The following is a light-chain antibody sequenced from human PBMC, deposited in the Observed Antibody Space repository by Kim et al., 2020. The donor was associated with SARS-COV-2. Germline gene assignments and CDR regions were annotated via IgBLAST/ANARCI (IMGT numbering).Light chain of an antibody. CDR3: GSYTSSGSWV. J-gene: IGLJ3*02. CDR2: DVI. V-gene: IGLV2-14*03. CDR1: NIDIAAYNY. Sequence: QSALTQPASVSGSPGQSITLSCTGTNIDIAAYNYFSWYQHHPGGAPKLIIYDVINRPSGVSNRFSGSKSGDTASLTISGLQPEDEADYYCGSYTSSGSWVFGGGTKLTVL.